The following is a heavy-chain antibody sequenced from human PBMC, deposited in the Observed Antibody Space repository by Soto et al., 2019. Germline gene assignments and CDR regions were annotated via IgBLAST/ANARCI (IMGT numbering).Heavy chain of an antibody. CDR2: ISWDGGDT. V-gene: IGHV3-43*01. CDR3: VKDKANYYGMDA. J-gene: IGHJ6*02. CDR1: GFTFDDYT. Sequence: GGSLRLSCAASGFTFDDYTMHWVRQAPGKGLEWVSLISWDGGDTYYADSVKGRFTISRDNSKNSLYLQMNSLRTEDTALYYCVKDKANYYGMDAWGQGATVTVSS.